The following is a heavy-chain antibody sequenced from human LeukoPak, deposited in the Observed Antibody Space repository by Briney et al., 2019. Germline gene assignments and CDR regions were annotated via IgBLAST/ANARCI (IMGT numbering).Heavy chain of an antibody. CDR2: INHSGST. Sequence: SETLSLTCAVYGGSFSGYYWSWIRQPPGKGLEWIGEINHSGSTNYNPSLKSRVTISVDTSKNQFSLELSSVTAADTAVYYCARHRYCSGGSCYLEFDYWGQGTLVTVSS. CDR3: ARHRYCSGGSCYLEFDY. J-gene: IGHJ4*02. V-gene: IGHV4-34*01. CDR1: GGSFSGYY. D-gene: IGHD2-15*01.